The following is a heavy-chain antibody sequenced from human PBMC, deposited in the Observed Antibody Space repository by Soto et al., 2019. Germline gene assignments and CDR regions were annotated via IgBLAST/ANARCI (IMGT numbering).Heavy chain of an antibody. Sequence: SETLSLICSVSGGSIGSSSYYFGWIRQPPGKGLEWIGSLYYNGTTYYNSSLKSRVTISADKSQKQFSLRLSSVPAADTAVYYCGAYCSRTSCYDWFDRRGHGNILTVST. V-gene: IGHV4-39*01. CDR1: GGSIGSSSYY. J-gene: IGHJ5*02. CDR3: GAYCSRTSCYDWFDR. CDR2: LYYNGTT. D-gene: IGHD2-2*01.